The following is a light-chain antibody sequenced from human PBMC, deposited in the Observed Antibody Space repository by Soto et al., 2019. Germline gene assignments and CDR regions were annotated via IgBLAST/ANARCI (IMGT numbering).Light chain of an antibody. CDR2: DAS. CDR1: QGVGSF. J-gene: IGKJ2*01. Sequence: EIVLTQSPATLSLSPGERATLSCRASQGVGSFLAWYRQTPGQAPRLLIYDASNRAPGVPARFSGSGSGTDFTLTTSSLEPEDFAVYYCQQRGTWPRTFGQGTKLEIK. V-gene: IGKV3-11*01. CDR3: QQRGTWPRT.